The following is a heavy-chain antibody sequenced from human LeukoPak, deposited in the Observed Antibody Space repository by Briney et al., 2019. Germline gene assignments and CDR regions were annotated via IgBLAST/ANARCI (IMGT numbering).Heavy chain of an antibody. J-gene: IGHJ5*02. Sequence: GGSLRLSCAASGFTFSDYSMNWVRQAPGKGLEWVSSISSNSRYIYYADSVKGRFTISRDNAKNSLYLQMNSLRAEDTAVYYCARGQKDNWFDPWGQGTLVTVSS. CDR3: ARGQKDNWFDP. V-gene: IGHV3-21*01. CDR2: ISSNSRYI. CDR1: GFTFSDYS.